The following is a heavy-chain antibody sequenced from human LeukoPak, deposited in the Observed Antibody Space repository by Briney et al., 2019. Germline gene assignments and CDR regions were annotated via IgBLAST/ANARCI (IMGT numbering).Heavy chain of an antibody. V-gene: IGHV3-11*01. CDR2: ISNSGSSI. Sequence: GGSLRLSCAASGFTFSSYAMGWMRQGPGQGLEWVSYISNSGSSIYYADSMKGRFTISRGNAKNSLYLQMISLSAEDTAVYYCARARGSYSFDYWGQGTLVTLSS. CDR1: GFTFSSYA. D-gene: IGHD1-26*01. J-gene: IGHJ4*02. CDR3: ARARGSYSFDY.